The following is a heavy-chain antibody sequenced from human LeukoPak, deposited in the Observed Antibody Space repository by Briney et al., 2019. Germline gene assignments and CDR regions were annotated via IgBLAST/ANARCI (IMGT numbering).Heavy chain of an antibody. J-gene: IGHJ3*02. CDR1: GFTFSSYS. CDR3: ARDCSGGSCSDLIAFDI. V-gene: IGHV3-48*01. Sequence: GGSLRLSCAASGFTFSSYSMNWVRQAPGKGLEWVSYISSSSSTIYYADSVKGRFTISRDNAKNSLYLQMNSLRAEDTAVYYCARDCSGGSCSDLIAFDIWGQGTMVTVSS. CDR2: ISSSSSTI. D-gene: IGHD2-15*01.